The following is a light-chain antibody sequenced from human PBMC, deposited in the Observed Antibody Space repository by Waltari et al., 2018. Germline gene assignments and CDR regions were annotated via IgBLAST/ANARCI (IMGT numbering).Light chain of an antibody. CDR2: DAS. CDR3: QQYNSFWT. Sequence: GDRVTITCRASQSINNWLAWFQQKPGKAPKLLIYDASSLESGVPSRFSGSGSGTEFTLTISSLQPDDFATYYCQQYNSFWTFGQGTKVEIK. CDR1: QSINNW. V-gene: IGKV1-5*01. J-gene: IGKJ1*01.